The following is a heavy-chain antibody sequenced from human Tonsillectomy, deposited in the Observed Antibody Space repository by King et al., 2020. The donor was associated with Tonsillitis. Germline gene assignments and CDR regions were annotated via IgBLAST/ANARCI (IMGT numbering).Heavy chain of an antibody. V-gene: IGHV3-30-3*01. D-gene: IGHD3-22*01. CDR1: GFTFSSYA. Sequence: VQLVESGGGVVQPGRSLRLSCAASGFTFSSYAMHWVRQAPGKGLEWVAVISYDGSNKYYADSVKGRFTISRDNSKNTLYLQMNSLRAEDTAVYYCARDHTSVTMTLGTFQHWGQGTLVTVSS. J-gene: IGHJ1*01. CDR3: ARDHTSVTMTLGTFQH. CDR2: ISYDGSNK.